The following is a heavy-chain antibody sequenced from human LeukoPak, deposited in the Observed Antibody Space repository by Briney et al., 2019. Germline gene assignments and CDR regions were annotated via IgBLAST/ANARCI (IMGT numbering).Heavy chain of an antibody. D-gene: IGHD6-6*01. Sequence: GRSLRLSCAASGFTFSSYAMHWVRQAPGKGLEWVAVISYDGSNKYYADSVKGRFTISRDNSKNTLYLQMNSLRAEDTAVYYCARAGIEYMSSAPFGDWGPGTLVTVSS. V-gene: IGHV3-30-3*01. CDR2: ISYDGSNK. CDR3: ARAGIEYMSSAPFGD. CDR1: GFTFSSYA. J-gene: IGHJ4*02.